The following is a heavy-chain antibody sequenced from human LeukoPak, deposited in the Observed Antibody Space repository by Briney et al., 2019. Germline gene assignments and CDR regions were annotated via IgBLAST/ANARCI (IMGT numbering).Heavy chain of an antibody. J-gene: IGHJ6*02. Sequence: SGTLSLTCAVSGGSISSSNWWSWVRQPPGKGLEWIGEIYHSGSTNYNPSLKSRVTISVDKSKNQFSLKLSSVTAADTAVYYCARESPLPISNLCGGDCYSPFPHYGMDVWGQGTTVTVSS. CDR1: GGSISSSNW. CDR3: ARESPLPISNLCGGDCYSPFPHYGMDV. D-gene: IGHD2-21*02. CDR2: IYHSGST. V-gene: IGHV4-4*02.